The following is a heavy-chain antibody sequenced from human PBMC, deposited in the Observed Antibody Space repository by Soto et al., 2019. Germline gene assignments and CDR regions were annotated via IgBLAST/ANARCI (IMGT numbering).Heavy chain of an antibody. CDR2: IYHGWST. CDR3: ARVGPWVPYYYDSSPYTFENWFDP. V-gene: IGHV4-38-2*01. J-gene: IGHJ5*02. CDR1: GYSISSGYY. D-gene: IGHD3-22*01. Sequence: SETLSLTCAVSGYSISSGYYWGWLRQPPGKGLEWIGSIYHGWSTYYNPSLNSRVTLSIDMTNNHVSLILNSVTAVDTAVYYCARVGPWVPYYYDSSPYTFENWFDPWGQGTLGTVSS.